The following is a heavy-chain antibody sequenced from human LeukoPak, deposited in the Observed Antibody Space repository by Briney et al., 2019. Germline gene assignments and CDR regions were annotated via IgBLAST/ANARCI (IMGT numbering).Heavy chain of an antibody. CDR1: GFTFSSYA. V-gene: IGHV3-23*01. CDR2: ISGSGGST. CDR3: AKDMTTVTTFGLVIEAFDI. Sequence: PGGSLRLSCAASGFTFSSYAMSWVRQAPGKGLEWVSAISGSGGSTYYAGSVKGRFTISRDNSKNTLYLQMNSLRAEDTAVYYCAKDMTTVTTFGLVIEAFDIWGQGTMVTVSS. D-gene: IGHD4-17*01. J-gene: IGHJ3*02.